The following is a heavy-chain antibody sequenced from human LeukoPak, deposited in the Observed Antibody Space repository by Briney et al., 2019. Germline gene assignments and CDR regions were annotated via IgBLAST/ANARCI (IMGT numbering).Heavy chain of an antibody. CDR3: ASAGYCGGDCYLQDAFDI. CDR1: GFTFSSSA. D-gene: IGHD2-21*02. V-gene: IGHV3-23*01. Sequence: GGSLRLSCAASGFTFSSSAMSWVRQAPGKGLEWVSAISNSGGSTYYTDSVKGRFTISRDNSKNTLYLQMNSLRAEDTAVYYCASAGYCGGDCYLQDAFDIWGQGTMVTVSS. J-gene: IGHJ3*02. CDR2: ISNSGGST.